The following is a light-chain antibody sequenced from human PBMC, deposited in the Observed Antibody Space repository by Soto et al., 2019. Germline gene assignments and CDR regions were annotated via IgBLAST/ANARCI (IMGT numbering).Light chain of an antibody. J-gene: IGLJ2*01. CDR3: GTWDSSLSAV. CDR2: EVT. V-gene: IGLV2-14*01. CDR1: SGDIGSYNR. Sequence: QSALTQPASVSGSPGQSITISCTGTSGDIGSYNRVSWYQQHPGKAPKLIIYEVTDRPSGIPDRFSGSKSGTSATLGITGLQTGDEADYYCGTWDSSLSAVFGGGTQLTVL.